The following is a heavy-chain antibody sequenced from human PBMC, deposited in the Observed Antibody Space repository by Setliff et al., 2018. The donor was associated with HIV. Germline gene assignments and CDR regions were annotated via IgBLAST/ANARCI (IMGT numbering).Heavy chain of an antibody. D-gene: IGHD1-26*01. CDR1: GYSFTKYG. CDR3: ARDSEWGSYIFWTFDI. CDR2: INAANGDT. Sequence: GASVKVSCKASGYSFTKYGIQWVRQAPGQRLEWMGLINAANGDTKYSQKFQGRVTITTDESTSTAYMELRSLRSDDTAVYYCARDSEWGSYIFWTFDIWGQGTMVTVSS. J-gene: IGHJ3*02. V-gene: IGHV1-3*01.